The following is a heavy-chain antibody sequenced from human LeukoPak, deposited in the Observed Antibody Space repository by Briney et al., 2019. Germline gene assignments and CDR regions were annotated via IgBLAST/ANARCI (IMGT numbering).Heavy chain of an antibody. CDR3: TRARSRLRYEIGVYLDY. J-gene: IGHJ4*02. Sequence: SETLSLTCAVYGGSFSGYYWSWIRQPPGKGLEWIGEINHSGSTNYNPSLKSRVTILVDTSKNQFSLKRNSVTAADTAGYFVTRARSRLRYEIGVYLDYWGQGTLVTASS. D-gene: IGHD2-21*02. V-gene: IGHV4-34*01. CDR2: INHSGST. CDR1: GGSFSGYY.